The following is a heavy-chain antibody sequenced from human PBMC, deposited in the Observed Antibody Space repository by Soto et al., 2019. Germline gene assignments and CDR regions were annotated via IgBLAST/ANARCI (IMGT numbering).Heavy chain of an antibody. CDR2: INHSGST. Sequence: SETLSLTCAVYGGSFSGYYWSWIRQPPGKGLEWIGEINHSGSTNYNPSLKSRVTISVDTSKNQFSPKLSSVTAADTAVYYCARGRVATAGYYYYGMDVWGQGTTVTVSS. CDR1: GGSFSGYY. V-gene: IGHV4-34*01. D-gene: IGHD5-12*01. CDR3: ARGRVATAGYYYYGMDV. J-gene: IGHJ6*02.